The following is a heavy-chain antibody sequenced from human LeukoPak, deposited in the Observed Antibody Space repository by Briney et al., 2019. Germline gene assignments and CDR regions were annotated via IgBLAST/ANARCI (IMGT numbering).Heavy chain of an antibody. J-gene: IGHJ3*02. CDR2: IKEDGSEK. Sequence: GGSLRLSCAASGFIFSSYWMTWVRQVPGRGLEWLANIKEDGSEKNYVDSVKGRFTVSRDNARNSLYLQMNSLRADDTAVYYCARAVAPAAIEEAFNIWGQGTMVTVSS. V-gene: IGHV3-7*01. D-gene: IGHD2-2*02. CDR1: GFIFSSYW. CDR3: ARAVAPAAIEEAFNI.